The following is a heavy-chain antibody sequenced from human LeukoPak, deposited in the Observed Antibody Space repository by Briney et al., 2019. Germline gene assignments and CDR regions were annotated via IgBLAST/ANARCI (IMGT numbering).Heavy chain of an antibody. CDR2: MNPNSGNT. CDR1: GYTFTSYD. D-gene: IGHD3-22*01. CDR3: ARTGGYYYDSSGSNPYPYYYYYGMDV. J-gene: IGHJ6*02. Sequence: ASVKVSCKASGYTFTSYDINWVRQATGQGLEWMGWMNPNSGNTGYAQKFQGRVTMTRNTSISTAYMELSSLRSEDTAVYYCARTGGYYYDSSGSNPYPYYYYYGMDVWGQGTTVTVSS. V-gene: IGHV1-8*01.